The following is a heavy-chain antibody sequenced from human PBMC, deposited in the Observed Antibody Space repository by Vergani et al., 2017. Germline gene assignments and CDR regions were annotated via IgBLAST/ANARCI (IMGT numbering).Heavy chain of an antibody. V-gene: IGHV1-8*01. CDR1: GYTFTNYD. Sequence: QVQLVQSGAEVKKPGASVKVACKTSGYTFTNYDINWVRQAPGQGLEWMGWLNPNSGNTGYAQKFQGRVTMTRNTSISTAYMELSSLISEDTAVYYCARVESCSSTSCYTIRPYRNFDPWGQGTLVTVSS. J-gene: IGHJ5*02. CDR3: ARVESCSSTSCYTIRPYRNFDP. CDR2: LNPNSGNT. D-gene: IGHD2-2*02.